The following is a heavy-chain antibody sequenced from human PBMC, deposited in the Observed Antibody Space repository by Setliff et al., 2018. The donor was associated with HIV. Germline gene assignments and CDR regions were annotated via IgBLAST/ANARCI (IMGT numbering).Heavy chain of an antibody. Sequence: PSETLSLTCTVSGDSINSGNYYWSWIRQHPGKGLERIGYIYYSGSTYYSPSLKSRVTKSEDTSKNQFSLKMRSVTAADTAVYYCATSPAGEILGSRPFYFDYWGQGTLVTVSS. CDR2: IYYSGST. J-gene: IGHJ4*02. CDR1: GDSINSGNYY. V-gene: IGHV4-31*03. D-gene: IGHD3-10*01. CDR3: ATSPAGEILGSRPFYFDY.